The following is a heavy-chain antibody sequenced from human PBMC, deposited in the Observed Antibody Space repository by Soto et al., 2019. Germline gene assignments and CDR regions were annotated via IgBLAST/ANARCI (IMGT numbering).Heavy chain of an antibody. D-gene: IGHD2-2*01. J-gene: IGHJ5*02. CDR1: GFTFSSCA. CDR2: ISGSGGST. V-gene: IGHV3-23*01. Sequence: PGGSLRLSCAASGFTFSSCAMSWVRQAPGKGLEWVSAISGSGGSTYYADSVKGRFTISRDNSKNTLYLQMNSLRAEDTAVYYCAKDSVIVPAAQEGWFDPWGQGTLVTVSS. CDR3: AKDSVIVPAAQEGWFDP.